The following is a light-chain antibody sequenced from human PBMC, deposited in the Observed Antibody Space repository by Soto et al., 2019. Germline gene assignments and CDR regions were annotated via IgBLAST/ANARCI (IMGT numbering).Light chain of an antibody. V-gene: IGKV3-15*01. Sequence: EIVLTQSPGTLSLSPGEGATLSCRASQSVGSNLAWYQQKPAQAPRLLIYGVSTRATGTPARFSGSGSGTEFTLTISSVQSEDFAVYYCQQYNNWLQTFGQGTKVDIK. CDR1: QSVGSN. J-gene: IGKJ1*01. CDR2: GVS. CDR3: QQYNNWLQT.